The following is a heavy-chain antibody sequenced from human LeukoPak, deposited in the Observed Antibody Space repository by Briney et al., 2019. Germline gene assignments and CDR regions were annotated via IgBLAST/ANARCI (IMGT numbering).Heavy chain of an antibody. V-gene: IGHV3-21*01. D-gene: IGHD3-10*01. CDR2: ISSSSSYI. CDR1: GFTFSSYS. Sequence: GGSLRLSCAASGFTFSSYSMNWVRQAPGKGLEWVSSISSSSSYIYYADSVKGRFTISRDNAKNSLYLQMNSLRAEDTAVYYCARAGLGRYGSRYLNFDYWGQGTLVTVSS. CDR3: ARAGLGRYGSRYLNFDY. J-gene: IGHJ4*02.